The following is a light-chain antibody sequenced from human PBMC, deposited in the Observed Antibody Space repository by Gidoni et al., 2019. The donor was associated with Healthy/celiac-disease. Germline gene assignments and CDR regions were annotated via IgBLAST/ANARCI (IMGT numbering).Light chain of an antibody. J-gene: IGKJ2*01. V-gene: IGKV1-39*01. CDR3: QQSYSTPRDT. Sequence: IQMTKSPSSLSASVGDRVTITCRASQTISSYLNWYQQKPGKAPKLLIYAASSLQSGVPSRFSGSGSGTDFTLTISSLQPEDFATYYCQQSYSTPRDTFXQXTKLEIK. CDR2: AAS. CDR1: QTISSY.